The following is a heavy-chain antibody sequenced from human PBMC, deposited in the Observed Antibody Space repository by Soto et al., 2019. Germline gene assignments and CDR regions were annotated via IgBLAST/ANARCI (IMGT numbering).Heavy chain of an antibody. CDR3: ARHDLLTYGSGSYYTNWFDP. CDR2: IDPSDSYT. CDR1: GYSFTSYW. Sequence: PGESLKISCKGSGYSFTSYWISWVRQMPGKGLEWMGRIDPSDSYTNYSPSFQGHVTISADKSISTAYLQWSSLKASDTAMYYCARHDLLTYGSGSYYTNWFDPWGQGTLVTVSS. J-gene: IGHJ5*02. V-gene: IGHV5-10-1*01. D-gene: IGHD3-10*01.